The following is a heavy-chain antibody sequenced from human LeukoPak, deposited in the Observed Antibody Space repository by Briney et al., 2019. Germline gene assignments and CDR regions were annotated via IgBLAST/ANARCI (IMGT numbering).Heavy chain of an antibody. V-gene: IGHV1-69*05. CDR3: ARAFGQWLPNDAFDI. J-gene: IGHJ3*02. CDR2: IIPIFGTA. D-gene: IGHD6-19*01. Sequence: GSSVKVSCKASGGTFSSYAISWVRQAPGQGLEWMGGIIPIFGTANYAQKFQGRVTITTDESTSTAYMELSRLRSDDTAVYYCARAFGQWLPNDAFDIWGQGTMVTVSS. CDR1: GGTFSSYA.